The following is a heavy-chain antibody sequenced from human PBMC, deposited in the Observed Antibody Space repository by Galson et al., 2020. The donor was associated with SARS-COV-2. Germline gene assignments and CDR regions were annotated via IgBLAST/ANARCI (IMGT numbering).Heavy chain of an antibody. D-gene: IGHD3-10*01. J-gene: IGHJ1*01. CDR2: ISSSSSTI. CDR3: ARDSITMVRGVMVGGAEYFQH. V-gene: IGHV3-48*04. CDR1: GFTFSSYS. Sequence: GGSLRLSCAASGFTFSSYSMNWVRQAPGKGLEWVSYISSSSSTIYYADSVKGRFTISRDNAKNSLYLQMNSLRAEDTAVYYCARDSITMVRGVMVGGAEYFQHWGQGTLVTVSS.